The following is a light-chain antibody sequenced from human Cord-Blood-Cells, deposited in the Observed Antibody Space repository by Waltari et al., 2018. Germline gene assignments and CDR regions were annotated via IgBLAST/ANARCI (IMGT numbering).Light chain of an antibody. J-gene: IGKJ3*01. CDR2: AAS. CDR1: QSISSY. V-gene: IGKV1-39*01. CDR3: QQSYSTPFT. Sequence: DIQMTQSPSSLSASVGDRVTITCRASQSISSYLNWYQQKPGKAPKLLIYAASSLQSGVPSSFSGSGSGTEFTLTIISLQPEDFATYYFQQSYSTPFTFGPGTNVDIK.